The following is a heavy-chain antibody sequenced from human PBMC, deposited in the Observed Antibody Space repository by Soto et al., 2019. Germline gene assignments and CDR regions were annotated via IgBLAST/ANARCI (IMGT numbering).Heavy chain of an antibody. D-gene: IGHD6-19*01. CDR1: GFTFSSYA. CDR2: ISGSGYST. Sequence: EVQLLESGGGLVQPGGSLRLSCAASGFTFSSYAMSWVRQAPGKGLEWVSVISGSGYSTYYADSVKGRFTISRDNSKNTLYLQMDSLRAEDTAVYYCTASSDWYNAFEIWGQGTMVTVSS. CDR3: TASSDWYNAFEI. V-gene: IGHV3-23*01. J-gene: IGHJ3*02.